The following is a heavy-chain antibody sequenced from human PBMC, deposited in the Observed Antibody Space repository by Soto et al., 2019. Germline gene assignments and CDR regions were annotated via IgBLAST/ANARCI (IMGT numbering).Heavy chain of an antibody. Sequence: EVQLVESGGGLVQPGGSLRLSCAASGFTFSSYEMNWVRQAPGKGLEWVSYISSSGSTIYYADSVKGRFTISRDNAKNSLYLQMNSLRAEDTAVYSCARIVRGAKTRDYYYYYGMDVWGQGTTVTFSS. J-gene: IGHJ6*02. CDR2: ISSSGSTI. D-gene: IGHD3-10*01. CDR3: ARIVRGAKTRDYYYYYGMDV. CDR1: GFTFSSYE. V-gene: IGHV3-48*03.